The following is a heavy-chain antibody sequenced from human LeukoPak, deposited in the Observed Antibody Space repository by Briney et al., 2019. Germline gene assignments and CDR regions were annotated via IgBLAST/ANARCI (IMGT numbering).Heavy chain of an antibody. D-gene: IGHD3-10*01. V-gene: IGHV4-34*01. CDR1: GGSFSGYY. Sequence: SSETLSLTCAVYGGSFSGYYWSWIRQPPGKGLEWIGEINHSGSTNYNPPLRSRVTISVDTSKNQFSLKLSSVTAADTAVYYCARGITMVRGVISSNWFDPWGQGTLVTVSS. CDR3: ARGITMVRGVISSNWFDP. J-gene: IGHJ5*02. CDR2: INHSGST.